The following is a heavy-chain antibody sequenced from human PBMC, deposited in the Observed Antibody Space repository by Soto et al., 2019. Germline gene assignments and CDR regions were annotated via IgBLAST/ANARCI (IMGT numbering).Heavy chain of an antibody. CDR1: GFTFSSYA. CDR3: AREARYTAFDY. CDR2: ISYDGSNK. D-gene: IGHD1-1*01. V-gene: IGHV3-30-3*01. Sequence: GGSLRLSCAASGFTFSSYAMHWVRQAPGKGLEWVAVISYDGSNKYYADSVKGRFTISRDNSKNTLYLQMSSLRAEDTAVYYCAREARYTAFDYWGQGTLVTVSS. J-gene: IGHJ4*02.